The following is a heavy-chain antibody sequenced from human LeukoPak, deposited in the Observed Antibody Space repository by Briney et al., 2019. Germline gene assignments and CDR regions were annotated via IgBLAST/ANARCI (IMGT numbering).Heavy chain of an antibody. CDR1: GFTFSSYA. Sequence: GGSLRLSWAAAGFTFSSYAMHWVRQAPGKGLEYVSAISSNGGSTYYANSGKGRFTISRDNSKNTLYLQMGSLRAEDMAVYYCARSSGSYIGDVDYWGQGTLVTVSS. CDR3: ARSSGSYIGDVDY. V-gene: IGHV3-64*01. CDR2: ISSNGGST. D-gene: IGHD1-26*01. J-gene: IGHJ4*02.